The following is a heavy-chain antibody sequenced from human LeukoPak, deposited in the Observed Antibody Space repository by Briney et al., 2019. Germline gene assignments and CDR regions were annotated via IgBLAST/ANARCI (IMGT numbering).Heavy chain of an antibody. J-gene: IGHJ3*02. Sequence: NASETLSLTCTVSGGSISSSSYYWGWIRQPPGKGLEWIGSIYHSGSTNYNPSLKSRVTISVDKSKNQFSLKLSSVTAADTAVYYCARELEGDHYYYDTHNDAFDIWGQGTMVTVSS. CDR2: IYHSGST. CDR3: ARELEGDHYYYDTHNDAFDI. D-gene: IGHD3-22*01. CDR1: GGSISSSSYY. V-gene: IGHV4-39*07.